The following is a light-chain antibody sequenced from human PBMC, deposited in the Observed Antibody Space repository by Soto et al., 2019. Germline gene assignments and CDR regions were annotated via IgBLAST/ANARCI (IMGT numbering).Light chain of an antibody. CDR3: QQYGSSPT. CDR1: QTIYSN. J-gene: IGKJ1*01. Sequence: IGMTQSPATLSVSPGERATLSCRASQTIYSNVAWYQQRPGQPPRLLIYRSSSRATGIPARFSGSGSGTEFTLTINSLQSEDFAVYYCQQYGSSPTFGQGTKVEIK. V-gene: IGKV3-15*01. CDR2: RSS.